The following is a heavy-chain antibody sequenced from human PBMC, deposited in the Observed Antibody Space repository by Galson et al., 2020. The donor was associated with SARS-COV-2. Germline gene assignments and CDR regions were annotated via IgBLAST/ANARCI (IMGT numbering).Heavy chain of an antibody. CDR3: ARADWEGGVAATDGYYYYYGMDV. CDR2: TYYRSKWYN. J-gene: IGHJ6*02. V-gene: IGHV6-1*01. CDR1: GDSVSSNSAA. D-gene: IGHD3-3*01. Sequence: SETLSLTCAISGDSVSSNSAAWNWIRQSPSRGLEWLGRTYYRSKWYNDYAVSVKSRITINPDTSKNQFSLQLNSVTPEDTAVYYCARADWEGGVAATDGYYYYYGMDVWCQGTTVTVSS.